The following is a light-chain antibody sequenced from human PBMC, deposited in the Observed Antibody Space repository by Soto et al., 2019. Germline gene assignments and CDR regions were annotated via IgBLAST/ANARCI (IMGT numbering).Light chain of an antibody. V-gene: IGKV3-15*01. CDR3: QQYNDWPYT. Sequence: EIVMSHSPATLAVSPGERATLSFSSSQSVRINVAWYQQKNGQAPRLLVYGASTRASGIPDRFSGSGSGTEFTLTISSLQSEDFAVYYCQQYNDWPYTFGQGTKVDIK. J-gene: IGKJ2*01. CDR2: GAS. CDR1: QSVRIN.